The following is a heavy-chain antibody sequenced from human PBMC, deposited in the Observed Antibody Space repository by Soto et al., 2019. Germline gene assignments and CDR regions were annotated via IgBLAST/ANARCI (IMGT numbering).Heavy chain of an antibody. CDR2: IWYDGSNK. CDR1: GFTFSSYG. D-gene: IGHD3-3*01. Sequence: GGSLRLSCAASGFTFSSYGMHWVRQAPGKGLEWVAVIWYDGSNKYYADSVKGRFTISRDNSKNTLYLQMNSLRAEDTAVYYCARSGLSGDFWSGYYALRDYYYMDVWGKGTTVTVSS. V-gene: IGHV3-33*01. CDR3: ARSGLSGDFWSGYYALRDYYYMDV. J-gene: IGHJ6*03.